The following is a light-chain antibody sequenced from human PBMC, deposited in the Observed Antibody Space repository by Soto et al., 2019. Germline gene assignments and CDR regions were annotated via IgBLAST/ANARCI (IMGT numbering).Light chain of an antibody. CDR3: QQYCSALFT. Sequence: EIVLTQSPGTLSLSPGERATLSCRASQSVSSSYLAWYQQKTGQAPRLLIYGASSRATGIPDRFSGSGSGTDFTLTISRLEPEDFAVYYCQQYCSALFTFGPGTKVDIK. CDR1: QSVSSSY. V-gene: IGKV3-20*01. CDR2: GAS. J-gene: IGKJ3*01.